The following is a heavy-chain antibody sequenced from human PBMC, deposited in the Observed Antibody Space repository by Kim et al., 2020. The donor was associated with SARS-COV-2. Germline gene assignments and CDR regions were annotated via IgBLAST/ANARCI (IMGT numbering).Heavy chain of an antibody. Sequence: SVKVSCKASGGTFSSYAISWVRQAPGQGLEWMGGIIPIFGTANYAQKFQGRVTITADESTSTAYMELSSLRSEDTAVYYCARDLIVGATYYYYGMDVWGQGTTATVSS. V-gene: IGHV1-69*13. CDR1: GGTFSSYA. CDR2: IIPIFGTA. D-gene: IGHD1-26*01. CDR3: ARDLIVGATYYYYGMDV. J-gene: IGHJ6*02.